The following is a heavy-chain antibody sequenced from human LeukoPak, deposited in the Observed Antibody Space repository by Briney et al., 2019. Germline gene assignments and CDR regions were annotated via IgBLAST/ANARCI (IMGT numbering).Heavy chain of an antibody. V-gene: IGHV3-72*01. CDR2: FINTANSYTT. CDR3: ARATGAFDI. CDR1: GFPFSAHY. J-gene: IGHJ3*02. D-gene: IGHD1-14*01. Sequence: GGSLRPSCAASGFPFSAHYMAWARKPPGKGLGWVGGFINTANSYTTEYAASGKGIITISRDDTKNPQYLQMSSLKTEDTAVYYCARATGAFDIWGQGTMVTVSS.